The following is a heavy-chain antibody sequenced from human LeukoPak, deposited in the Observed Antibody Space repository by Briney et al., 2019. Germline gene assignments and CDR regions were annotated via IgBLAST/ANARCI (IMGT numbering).Heavy chain of an antibody. Sequence: GGSLRLSCAASGFTVSSHYLSWVRQAPGKGLEWVSVIYTGGSTYYADSVKGRFTISRDNPKNTLYLQMNSLRAEDTAVYYCARDPHGYWWFDPWGQGTLVTVSS. CDR3: ARDPHGYWWFDP. CDR1: GFTVSSHY. CDR2: IYTGGST. J-gene: IGHJ5*02. V-gene: IGHV3-66*01. D-gene: IGHD5-18*01.